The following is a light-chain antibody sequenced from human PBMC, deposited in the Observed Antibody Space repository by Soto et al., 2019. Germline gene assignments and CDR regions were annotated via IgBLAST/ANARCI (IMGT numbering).Light chain of an antibody. CDR3: QQRSNWPIT. CDR1: RSVSSY. CDR2: DAS. V-gene: IGKV3-11*01. Sequence: EIVLSPSPATLSLSPGESATLSCRATRSVSSYLAWYQQKPGQAPTLLIYDASSRPTDVPARFIGSGSGTDFTLTIISLEPEEFAAYYCQQRSNWPITFGQGTRVDIK. J-gene: IGKJ5*01.